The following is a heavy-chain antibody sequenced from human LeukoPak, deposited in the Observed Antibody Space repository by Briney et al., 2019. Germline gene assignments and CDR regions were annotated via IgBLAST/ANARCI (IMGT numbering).Heavy chain of an antibody. D-gene: IGHD2-15*01. V-gene: IGHV3-30*04. CDR2: ISYDGSNK. Sequence: GGSLRLSCAASGFTFSSSAMHWARQAPGKGLEWVAVISYDGSNKYYADSVKGRFTISRDNSKNTLYLQMNSLRAEDTAVYYCARDNRRDCSGGSCYGGYWGQGTLVTVSS. J-gene: IGHJ4*02. CDR1: GFTFSSSA. CDR3: ARDNRRDCSGGSCYGGY.